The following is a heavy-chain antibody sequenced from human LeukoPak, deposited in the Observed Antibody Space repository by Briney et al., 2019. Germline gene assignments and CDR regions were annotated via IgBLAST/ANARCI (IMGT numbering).Heavy chain of an antibody. CDR1: GYTFTGYY. CDR3: ARDYSSSWYDY. Sequence: GASVEVSCKASGYTFTGYYMNWVRQAPGQGLEWMGWINPNSGGTNYAQKFQGRVTMTRDTSISTAYMELSRLRSDDTAVYYCARDYSSSWYDYWGQGTLVTVSS. CDR2: INPNSGGT. D-gene: IGHD6-13*01. J-gene: IGHJ4*02. V-gene: IGHV1-2*02.